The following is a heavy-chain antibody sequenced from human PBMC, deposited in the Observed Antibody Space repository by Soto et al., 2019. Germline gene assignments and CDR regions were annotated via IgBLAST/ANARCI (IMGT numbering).Heavy chain of an antibody. CDR2: IWYDGSNK. CDR3: ARGAFKAADVFDY. J-gene: IGHJ4*02. V-gene: IGHV3-33*01. Sequence: GGSLRLSCAASGFTFSSYGMHWVRQAPGKGLEWVAVIWYDGSNKYYADSVKGRFTISRDNSKNTLYLQMNSLRAEDTAVYYCARGAFKAADVFDYWGQGTLVTVSS. CDR1: GFTFSSYG. D-gene: IGHD3-16*01.